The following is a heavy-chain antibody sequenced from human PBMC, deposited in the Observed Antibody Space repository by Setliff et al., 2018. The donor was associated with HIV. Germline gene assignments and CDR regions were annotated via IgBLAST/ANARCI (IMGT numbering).Heavy chain of an antibody. CDR2: ITSSSSYI. CDR1: GFTFSSYG. CDR3: VRQSVAVTYGMDV. J-gene: IGHJ6*02. Sequence: GGSLRLSCAASGFTFSSYGMHWVRQAPGKGLEWVSSITSSSSYIYYADSVKGRFTISRDNAENSLYLQMNSLRAEDTAVYYCVRQSVAVTYGMDVWGQGTTVTVSS. V-gene: IGHV3-21*01. D-gene: IGHD4-4*01.